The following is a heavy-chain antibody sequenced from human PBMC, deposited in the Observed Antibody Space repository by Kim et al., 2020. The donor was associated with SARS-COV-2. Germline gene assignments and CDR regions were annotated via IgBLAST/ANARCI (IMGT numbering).Heavy chain of an antibody. CDR1: GGSISSYY. D-gene: IGHD3-3*01. J-gene: IGHJ5*02. V-gene: IGHV4-59*01. CDR3: ARAGGYDFWSGYYSGWFDP. CDR2: IYYSGST. Sequence: SETLSLTCTVSGGSISSYYWSWIRQPPGKGLEWIGYIYYSGSTNYNPSLKSRVTISVDTSKNQFSLKLSSVTAADTAVYYCARAGGYDFWSGYYSGWFDPCGQGTLVTVSS.